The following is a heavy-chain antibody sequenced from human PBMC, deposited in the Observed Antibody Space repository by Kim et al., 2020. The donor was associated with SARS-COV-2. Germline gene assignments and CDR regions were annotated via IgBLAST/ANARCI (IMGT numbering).Heavy chain of an antibody. Sequence: SETLSLTCTVSGGSISSSSYYWGWIRQPPGKGLEWIGSIYYSGSTYYNPSLKSRVTISVDTSKNQFSLKLSSVTAADTAVYYCARQRGEWWDRYYFDYWGQGTLVTVSS. J-gene: IGHJ4*02. V-gene: IGHV4-39*01. CDR1: GGSISSSSYY. CDR3: ARQRGEWWDRYYFDY. CDR2: IYYSGST. D-gene: IGHD2-8*01.